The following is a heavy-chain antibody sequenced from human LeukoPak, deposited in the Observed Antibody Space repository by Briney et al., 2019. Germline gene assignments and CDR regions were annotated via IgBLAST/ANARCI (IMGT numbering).Heavy chain of an antibody. V-gene: IGHV1-18*01. CDR3: ARDGRLSGGYCSSTSCYRIGQGDY. CDR1: GYIFTSHG. CDR2: ISDYIGNT. J-gene: IGHJ4*02. D-gene: IGHD2-2*01. Sequence: DSVKVSCKASGYIFTSHGISWVRQAPGQRLEWMGWISDYIGNTHYAQKIQGRDSMTTDTSTSTAYMELRSVRSDDTAVYYCARDGRLSGGYCSSTSCYRIGQGDYWGQGTLVTVSS.